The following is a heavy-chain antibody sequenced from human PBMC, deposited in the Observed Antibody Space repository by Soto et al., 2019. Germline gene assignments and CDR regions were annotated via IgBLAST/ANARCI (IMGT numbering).Heavy chain of an antibody. CDR3: ARLAAAADDY. Sequence: SVKVSCKASGGTFSSYTISWVRQAPGQGLEWMGRIIPILGIANYAQKFQCRVTITADKSTSTAYMELSSLRSEDTAVYYCARLAAAADDYWGQGTLVTVSS. CDR2: IIPILGIA. J-gene: IGHJ4*02. V-gene: IGHV1-69*02. CDR1: GGTFSSYT. D-gene: IGHD6-13*01.